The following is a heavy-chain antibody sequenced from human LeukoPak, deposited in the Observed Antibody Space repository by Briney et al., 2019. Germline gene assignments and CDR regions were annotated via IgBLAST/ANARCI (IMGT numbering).Heavy chain of an antibody. D-gene: IGHD3-9*01. Sequence: GSLRLSCAASGFPFTDYYMSWIRRAPGKGLEWGSYITNSGTTIYYADSVKGRFTISRDNAKNSLYLQMNSLRAEDTAVYYCARDGHYDILTGYFQDWGQGTLVTVSS. V-gene: IGHV3-11*01. CDR3: ARDGHYDILTGYFQD. J-gene: IGHJ1*01. CDR2: ITNSGTTI. CDR1: GFPFTDYY.